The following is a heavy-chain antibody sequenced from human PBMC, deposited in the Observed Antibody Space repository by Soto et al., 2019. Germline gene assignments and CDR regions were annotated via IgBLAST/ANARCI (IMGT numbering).Heavy chain of an antibody. CDR2: IVVGSGNT. Sequence: QMQLVQSGPEVKKPGTSVKVSCKASGFTFTSSAVQWVRQARGQRLEWLGWIVVGSGNTNYAQKFQERVTITRDMSTSTAYMELSSLRSEDTAVYYCASSIAARPHYYYGMDVWGQGTTVTVSS. CDR3: ASSIAARPHYYYGMDV. J-gene: IGHJ6*02. CDR1: GFTFTSSA. V-gene: IGHV1-58*01. D-gene: IGHD6-6*01.